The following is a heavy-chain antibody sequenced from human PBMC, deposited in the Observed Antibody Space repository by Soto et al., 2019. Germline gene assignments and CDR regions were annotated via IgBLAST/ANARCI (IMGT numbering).Heavy chain of an antibody. Sequence: QLSESGGGFLQPGGSLTLSCAASGFTLTTYAMTWVRQPPGKGLEWVSSMNGAATSTSYADSAKGRFTTSRDNSKNTLYLGMNSLRAEDTAVYYCARGGADHYNFGTDVWGQGTTVIVS. D-gene: IGHD3-10*01. CDR3: ARGGADHYNFGTDV. CDR1: GFTLTTYA. CDR2: MNGAATST. J-gene: IGHJ6*02. V-gene: IGHV3-23*05.